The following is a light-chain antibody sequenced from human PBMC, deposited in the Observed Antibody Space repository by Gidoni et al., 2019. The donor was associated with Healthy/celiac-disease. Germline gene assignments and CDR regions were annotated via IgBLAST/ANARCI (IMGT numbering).Light chain of an antibody. CDR2: SNN. CDR3: AAWDDSLNGPV. CDR1: SPNLGSNT. Sequence: QSVLTQPPSASGTPRQRVTISCSGSSPNLGSNTVNWYQQLPGTAPKLLIYSNNQRPSGVPDRFSGSKSGTSASLAISGLQSEDEADYYCAAWDDSLNGPVFGGGTKLTVL. J-gene: IGLJ3*02. V-gene: IGLV1-44*01.